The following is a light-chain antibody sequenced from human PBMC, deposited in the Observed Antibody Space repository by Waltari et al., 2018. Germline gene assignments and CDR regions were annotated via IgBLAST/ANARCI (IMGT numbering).Light chain of an antibody. CDR2: SNN. Sequence: QSVLTRASSASGTPGQRVTISCSGSSSNIGSNTVNWYQQLPGTAPKLLIYSNNERHSGVPDRFSGSKSGTSASLAIGGLQSEDETDYYCAAWDDSLNVVVFGGGTKLTVL. J-gene: IGLJ2*01. CDR3: AAWDDSLNVVV. V-gene: IGLV1-44*01. CDR1: SSNIGSNT.